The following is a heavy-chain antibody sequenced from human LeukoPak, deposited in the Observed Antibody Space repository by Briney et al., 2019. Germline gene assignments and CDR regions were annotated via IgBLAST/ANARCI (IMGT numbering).Heavy chain of an antibody. J-gene: IGHJ5*02. CDR1: GGSFSGCY. CDR3: ASATWSWFDP. D-gene: IGHD3-3*01. CDR2: VNHSGST. V-gene: IGHV4-34*01. Sequence: SETLSLTCAVYGGSFSGCYWSWIRQPPGKGLEWIGEVNHSGSTNYNPSLKSRVTISVDTSKNQFSLKLSSVTAADTAVYYCASATWSWFDPWGQGTLVTVSS.